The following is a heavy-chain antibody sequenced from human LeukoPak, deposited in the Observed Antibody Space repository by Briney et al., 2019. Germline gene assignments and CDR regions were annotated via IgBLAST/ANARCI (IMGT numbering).Heavy chain of an antibody. CDR2: ISSSSSYI. J-gene: IGHJ4*02. CDR1: GFTFSSYS. D-gene: IGHD6-19*01. Sequence: GGSLRLSCAASGFTFSSYSMNWVRQAPGKGLEWVSSISSSSSYIYYADSVKGRFTISRDNAKNSLYLQMNSLRAEDTAVYYCARASTRVAAVSVAVAGTVDFWGQGTLVTVSS. CDR3: ARASTRVAAVSVAVAGTVDF. V-gene: IGHV3-21*01.